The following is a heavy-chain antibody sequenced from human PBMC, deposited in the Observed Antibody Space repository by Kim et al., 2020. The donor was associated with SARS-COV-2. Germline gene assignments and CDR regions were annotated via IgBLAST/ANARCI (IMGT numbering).Heavy chain of an antibody. V-gene: IGHV4-59*13. D-gene: IGHD3-22*01. J-gene: IGHJ4*02. CDR3: ARVASPYPDSSGYLTN. Sequence: SETLSLTCTVSGGSISSYYWSWIRQPPGKGLEWIGYIYYSGSTNYNPSLKSRVTISVDTSKNQFSLKLSSVTAADTAVYYCARVASPYPDSSGYLTNWGQGTLVTVSS. CDR2: IYYSGST. CDR1: GGSISSYY.